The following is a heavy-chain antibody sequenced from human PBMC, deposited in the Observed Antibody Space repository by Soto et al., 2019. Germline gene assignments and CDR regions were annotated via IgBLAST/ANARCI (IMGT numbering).Heavy chain of an antibody. CDR3: ARGPCDGDCYSLLDP. CDR1: GGSISSGGYY. V-gene: IGHV4-31*03. Sequence: QVQLQESGPGLVKPSQTLSLTCTVSGGSISSGGYYWSWIRQHPGKGLEWTGYIYYSGSTYYNPSLKSRVTISVDTSKNQFSLKLSSVTAADTVVYYCARGPCDGDCYSLLDPWVQGTLVTVSS. CDR2: IYYSGST. J-gene: IGHJ5*02. D-gene: IGHD2-21*02.